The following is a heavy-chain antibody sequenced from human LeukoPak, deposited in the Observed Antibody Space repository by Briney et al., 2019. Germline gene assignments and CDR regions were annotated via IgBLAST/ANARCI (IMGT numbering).Heavy chain of an antibody. Sequence: SETLSLTCTVSGGSISSYYWSWIRQPPGKGLEWIGYIYYSGSTNYNPSLKSRVTISVDTSKNQFSLKLSSVTAEDTAVYYCARGARYYYGSGSYGMDVWGQGTTVSVSS. V-gene: IGHV4-59*01. CDR3: ARGARYYYGSGSYGMDV. CDR1: GGSISSYY. D-gene: IGHD3-10*01. J-gene: IGHJ6*02. CDR2: IYYSGST.